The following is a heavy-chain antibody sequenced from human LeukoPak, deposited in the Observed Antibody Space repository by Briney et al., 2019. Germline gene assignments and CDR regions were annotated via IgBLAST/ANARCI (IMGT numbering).Heavy chain of an antibody. Sequence: KVSCKASGYTFTSYWIGWVRQMPGKGLEWMGIIYPGDSDTRYSPSFQGQVTISADKSISTAYLQWSSLKASDTAMYYCARRRSSTGFSLDYWGQGTLVTVSS. CDR1: GYTFTSYW. D-gene: IGHD6-25*01. CDR2: IYPGDSDT. CDR3: ARRRSSTGFSLDY. V-gene: IGHV5-51*01. J-gene: IGHJ4*02.